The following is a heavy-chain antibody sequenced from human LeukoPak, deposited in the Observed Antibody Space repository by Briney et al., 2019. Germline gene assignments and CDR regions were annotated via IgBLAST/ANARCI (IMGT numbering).Heavy chain of an antibody. D-gene: IGHD1-26*01. CDR3: ARGSVGGSYFHYYYYMDV. J-gene: IGHJ6*03. CDR1: GFTFSSYE. CDR2: ISSSGSTI. V-gene: IGHV3-48*03. Sequence: GGSLRLSCAASGFTFSSYEMNWVRQAPGKGLEWVSYISSSGSTIYYADSVKGRFTISRDNAKNSLYLQMNSLRAEDTAVYYCARGSVGGSYFHYYYYMDVWGKGTTVTISS.